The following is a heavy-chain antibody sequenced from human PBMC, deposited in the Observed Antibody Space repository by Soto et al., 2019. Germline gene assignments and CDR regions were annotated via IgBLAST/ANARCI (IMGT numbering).Heavy chain of an antibody. CDR1: GFSLSTSGVG. CDR2: IYWNDDK. Sequence: QITLKESGPTLVKPTQTLTLTCTFSGFSLSTSGVGVGWIRQPPGKALEWLALIYWNDDKRYSPALKSRLTITKNTSKNQVVLTMTNMDPVDTATYYCAHGKQLGSFDYWGQGTLVTVSS. V-gene: IGHV2-5*01. J-gene: IGHJ4*02. D-gene: IGHD6-6*01. CDR3: AHGKQLGSFDY.